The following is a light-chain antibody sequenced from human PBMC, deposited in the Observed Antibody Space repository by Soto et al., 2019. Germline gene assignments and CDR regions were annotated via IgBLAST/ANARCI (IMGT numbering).Light chain of an antibody. CDR1: QSVNTKY. CDR2: GVS. J-gene: IGKJ3*01. V-gene: IGKV3-20*01. Sequence: ELVLTQSPGTLSLSPGERATLSCRASQSVNTKYLAWYQQKPGQAPRLLIYGVSSRATGIPDRFSGSGSGTDFILTISRVEPEDFAVYYCQQFGTSPLVTFGPGTKVAIK. CDR3: QQFGTSPLVT.